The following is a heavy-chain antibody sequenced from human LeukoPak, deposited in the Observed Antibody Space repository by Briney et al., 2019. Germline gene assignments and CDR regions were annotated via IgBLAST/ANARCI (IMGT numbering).Heavy chain of an antibody. Sequence: GGSLRLSCAASGLPFSRYWMHWVRQAPGKGLVWVSRISYDGSSISYADSVKGRFTISRDNAENTLYLQMNSLRAEDTAVYYCARDLSIAVAGTAFDIWGQGTMVTVSS. CDR3: ARDLSIAVAGTAFDI. J-gene: IGHJ3*02. CDR2: ISYDGSSI. D-gene: IGHD6-19*01. CDR1: GLPFSRYW. V-gene: IGHV3-74*01.